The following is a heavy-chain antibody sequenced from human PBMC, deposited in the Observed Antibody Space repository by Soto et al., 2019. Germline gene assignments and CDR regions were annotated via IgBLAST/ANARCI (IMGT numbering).Heavy chain of an antibody. D-gene: IGHD6-13*01. V-gene: IGHV1-69*13. CDR2: IIPIFGTA. CDR3: ERGPQSSWRGAYFDY. CDR1: GGTFSSYA. Sequence: ASVKVSCKASGGTFSSYAISWVRQAPGQGLEWMGGIIPIFGTANYAQKFQGRVTITADESTSTAYMELSSLRSEDTAVYYCERGPQSSWRGAYFDYWGQGTLVTVSS. J-gene: IGHJ4*02.